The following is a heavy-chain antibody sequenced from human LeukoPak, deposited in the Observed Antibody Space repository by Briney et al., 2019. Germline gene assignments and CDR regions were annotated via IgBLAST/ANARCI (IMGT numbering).Heavy chain of an antibody. V-gene: IGHV4-31*03. CDR1: GGSISSGGYY. CDR3: ARAGYSSSWYIIDYYGMDV. J-gene: IGHJ6*02. D-gene: IGHD6-13*01. CDR2: IYYSGST. Sequence: SETLSLTCTVSGGSISSGGYYWSWIRQRPGTGLEWIGYIYYSGSTYYNPSLESRVTISVDTPKNQFSLKLSSVTAADTAVYYCARAGYSSSWYIIDYYGMDVWGQGTTVTVSS.